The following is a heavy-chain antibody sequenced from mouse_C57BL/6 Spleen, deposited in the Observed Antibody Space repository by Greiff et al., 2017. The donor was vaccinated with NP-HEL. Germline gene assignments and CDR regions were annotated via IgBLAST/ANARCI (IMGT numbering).Heavy chain of an antibody. CDR1: GYTFTGYW. CDR2: ILPGSGST. Sequence: QVHVKQSGAELMKPGASVKLSCKATGYTFTGYWIDWVKQRPGHGLEWIGEILPGSGSTNYNEKFKGKATFTADTSSSTAYMQLSSLTTEDSAIYYWAGTTVVPSYWYCDVWGTGTRVTVSS. J-gene: IGHJ1*03. CDR3: AGTTVVPSYWYCDV. D-gene: IGHD1-1*01. V-gene: IGHV1-9*01.